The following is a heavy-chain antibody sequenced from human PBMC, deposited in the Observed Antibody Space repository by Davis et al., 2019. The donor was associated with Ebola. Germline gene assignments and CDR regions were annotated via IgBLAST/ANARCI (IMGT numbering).Heavy chain of an antibody. D-gene: IGHD3-22*01. V-gene: IGHV1-18*01. CDR1: GYTFTSYG. CDR3: ARDTYYDSIRNDAFDI. J-gene: IGHJ3*02. CDR2: ISAYNGNT. Sequence: ASVKVSCKASGYTFTSYGISWVRQAPGQGLEWMGWISAYNGNTNYAQKLQGRVTMTTDTSTSTAYMELRSLRSDDTAVYYCARDTYYDSIRNDAFDIWGQGTMVTVSS.